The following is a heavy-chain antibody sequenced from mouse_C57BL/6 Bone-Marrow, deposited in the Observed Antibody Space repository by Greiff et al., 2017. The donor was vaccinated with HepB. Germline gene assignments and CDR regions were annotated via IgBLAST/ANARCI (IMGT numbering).Heavy chain of an antibody. J-gene: IGHJ4*01. V-gene: IGHV14-4*01. D-gene: IGHD2-5*01. Sequence: VQLQQSGAELVRPGASVKLSCTASGFNIKDDYMHWVKQRPEQGLEWIGWIDPENGDTEYASKFQGKATITADKSSNTAYMQLSSLTSEDTAVYYCTTKWSSYCSNYDAMDYWGQGTTVTVSS. CDR2: IDPENGDT. CDR1: GFNIKDDY. CDR3: TTKWSSYCSNYDAMDY.